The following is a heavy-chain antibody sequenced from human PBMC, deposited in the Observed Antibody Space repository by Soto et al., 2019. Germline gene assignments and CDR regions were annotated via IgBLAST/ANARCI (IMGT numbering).Heavy chain of an antibody. CDR1: GGSISSYY. CDR3: AREASEAVAGRRGNWFDP. V-gene: IGHV4-59*01. D-gene: IGHD6-19*01. Sequence: SETLSLTCTVSGGSISSYYWSWIRQPPGKGLEWIGYIYYSGSTNYNPSLKSRVTISVDTSKNQFSLKLSSVTAADTAVYYCAREASEAVAGRRGNWFDPWGQGTLVTVSS. J-gene: IGHJ5*02. CDR2: IYYSGST.